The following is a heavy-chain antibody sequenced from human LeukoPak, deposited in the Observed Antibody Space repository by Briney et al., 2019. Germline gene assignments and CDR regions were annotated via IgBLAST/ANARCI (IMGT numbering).Heavy chain of an antibody. CDR3: TRHRDYYDT. J-gene: IGHJ4*02. V-gene: IGHV4-34*01. Sequence: SETLSLTCAVYGGSFSGYYWSWIRQPPGKGLEWIGEINHSGSTNYNPSLKSLLTISVVTSKTQVSLKLTSFTAAETAVYFCTRHRDYYDTWGPGTLVTVSS. D-gene: IGHD3-22*01. CDR2: INHSGST. CDR1: GGSFSGYY.